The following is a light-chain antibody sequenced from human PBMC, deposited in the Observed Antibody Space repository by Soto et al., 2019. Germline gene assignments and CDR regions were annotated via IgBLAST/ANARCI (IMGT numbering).Light chain of an antibody. CDR1: QSVSSN. J-gene: IGKJ1*01. Sequence: EIVMTQSPATLSVSPGERATLSCRASQSVSSNLDWYQQKPGQAPRLLIYGASTRATGIPARFSGSGSGTEFTLTVSSLQSEVFAVYYCHQYNNWWTFGQGTKVEI. V-gene: IGKV3-15*01. CDR2: GAS. CDR3: HQYNNWWT.